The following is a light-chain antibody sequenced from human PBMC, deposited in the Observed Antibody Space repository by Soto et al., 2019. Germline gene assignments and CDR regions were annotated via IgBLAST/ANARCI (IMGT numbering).Light chain of an antibody. CDR3: GSYAGSNTWV. Sequence: QSVLTQPPSVSGAPGQRVTISCTGSSSNIGAGYDVHWYQQRPGTAPKLLIFGNTNRPSGVPDRFSGSKSGTSASLAITGLQAEDEGDYYCGSYAGSNTWVFGGGTKLTV. J-gene: IGLJ3*02. CDR1: SSNIGAGYD. V-gene: IGLV1-40*01. CDR2: GNT.